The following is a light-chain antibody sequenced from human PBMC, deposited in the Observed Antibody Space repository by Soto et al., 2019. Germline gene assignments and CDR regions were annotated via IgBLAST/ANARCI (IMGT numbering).Light chain of an antibody. J-gene: IGLJ2*01. Sequence: QSVLTQPPSASGTPGQRVTISCSGSRSNIGRNTVNWYQQLPGTAPKLLINSDNQRPSGVPDRFSGSKSGTSVSLAISGLQSEDEADYYCAAWDDSLNGVVFGGGTKVTVL. CDR3: AAWDDSLNGVV. CDR2: SDN. CDR1: RSNIGRNT. V-gene: IGLV1-44*01.